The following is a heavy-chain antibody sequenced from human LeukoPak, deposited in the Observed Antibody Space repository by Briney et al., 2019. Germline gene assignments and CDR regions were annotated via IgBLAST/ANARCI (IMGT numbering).Heavy chain of an antibody. CDR3: ARFKDLLLRYYYGMDV. J-gene: IGHJ6*02. D-gene: IGHD2-15*01. CDR2: IYYSGST. V-gene: IGHV4-59*01. CDR1: GGSISSYY. Sequence: PSETLSLTCTVSGGSISSYYWSWIRQPPGKGLEWIGYIYYSGSTNYNPSLKSRVTISVDTSKNQFSLKLSSVTAADTAVYYCARFKDLLLRYYYGMDVWGQGTTVTVSS.